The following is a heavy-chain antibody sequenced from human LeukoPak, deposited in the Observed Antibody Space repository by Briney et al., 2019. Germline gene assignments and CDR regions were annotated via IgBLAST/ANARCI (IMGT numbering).Heavy chain of an antibody. J-gene: IGHJ3*02. Sequence: GGSLRLSCAASGFTFSSYSMNWVRQAPGKGLEWVSYISSSSSTIYYADSVKGRFTISRDNAKNSLYLQMNSLRAEDTAVYYCARWYSGGGDASDIWGQGTMVTVSS. CDR3: ARWYSGGGDASDI. CDR2: ISSSSSTI. D-gene: IGHD2-15*01. V-gene: IGHV3-48*01. CDR1: GFTFSSYS.